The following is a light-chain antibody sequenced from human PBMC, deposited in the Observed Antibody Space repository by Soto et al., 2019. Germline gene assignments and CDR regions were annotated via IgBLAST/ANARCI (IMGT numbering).Light chain of an antibody. CDR1: RSDVGAYNY. CDR2: EVT. V-gene: IGLV2-14*01. Sequence: QSALTQPASVSGSPGQSIAISCTGTRSDVGAYNYVSWYQQHPGKAPKLMISEVTIRPSGVSDRXSGSKSVDTASLTISGLQAEDEADYYCSSYTGSSTLEVFGSGTKVTVL. J-gene: IGLJ1*01. CDR3: SSYTGSSTLEV.